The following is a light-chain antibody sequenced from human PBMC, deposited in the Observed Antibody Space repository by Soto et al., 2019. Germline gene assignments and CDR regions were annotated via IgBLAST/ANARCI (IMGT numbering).Light chain of an antibody. V-gene: IGLV1-47*01. CDR2: RNN. CDR1: SSNIGSNY. J-gene: IGLJ3*02. Sequence: QSVLTQPPSASGTPGQRVTISCSGSSSNIGSNYVYWYQQLPGTAPKLLIYRNNQRPSGVPDRFSGSKSGTSASLAISGLRSEDEGDYYCASWDDNLNGGVFGGGTKLTVL. CDR3: ASWDDNLNGGV.